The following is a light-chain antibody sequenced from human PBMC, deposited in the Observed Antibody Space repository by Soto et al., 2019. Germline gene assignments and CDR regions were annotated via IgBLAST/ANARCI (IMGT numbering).Light chain of an antibody. Sequence: DIQLTQSPSTLSASVGDRVTITCRASQSISSSLAWHQQKPGKAPNLLIYKASNLESGVPSRFSGSGSGTEFTPTISSLQPDDFATYYCQQYKSYPVTFGQGTKVEIK. CDR1: QSISSS. V-gene: IGKV1-5*03. J-gene: IGKJ1*01. CDR2: KAS. CDR3: QQYKSYPVT.